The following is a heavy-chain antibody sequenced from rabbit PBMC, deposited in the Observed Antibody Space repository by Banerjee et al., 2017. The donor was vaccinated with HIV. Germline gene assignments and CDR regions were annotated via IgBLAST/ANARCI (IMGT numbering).Heavy chain of an antibody. J-gene: IGHJ3*01. D-gene: IGHD1-1*01. V-gene: IGHV1S45*01. Sequence: QEQLVEYGGDLVQPEGSLTLTCTASGFSFSSSYWICWVRQAPGKGLEWIACIYGGSSGSTYYASWAKGRFTISKTSSTTVTLQMTSLTAADTATYFCVRDFPYSSSIGLWGQGTLVTVS. CDR1: GFSFSSSYW. CDR2: IYGGSSGST. CDR3: VRDFPYSSSIGL.